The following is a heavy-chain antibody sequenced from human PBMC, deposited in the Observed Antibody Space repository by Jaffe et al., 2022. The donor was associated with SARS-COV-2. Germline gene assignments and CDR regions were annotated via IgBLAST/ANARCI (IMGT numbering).Heavy chain of an antibody. CDR1: GFSLSSTGVG. Sequence: QITLKESGPTLLKPTQTLTMTCTFSGFSLSSTGVGVGWIRQPPGKALEWLALIYWDDEKRTSPSLESRLTITKDTSKNHVLLTMTNMDPLDTGTYYCAHYSRGISPGGTTAGFDYWGQGSLVTVSS. CDR3: AHYSRGISPGGTTAGFDY. D-gene: IGHD2-8*02. J-gene: IGHJ4*02. V-gene: IGHV2-5*02. CDR2: IYWDDEK.